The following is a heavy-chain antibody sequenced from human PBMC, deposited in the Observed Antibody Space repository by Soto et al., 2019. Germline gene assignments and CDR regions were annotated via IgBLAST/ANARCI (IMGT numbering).Heavy chain of an antibody. J-gene: IGHJ5*02. V-gene: IGHV4-30-4*01. CDR3: ATAGAVRSHCGDP. Sequence: QVQLQESGPGLVKPSQTLSLTCTVSGGSISSGDFCWSWIRQPPGKGREWNGYVYYRGSTYYNPYVTGTVTVSVDTHDSQLTPTLSSVSAADTDVCDSATAGAVRSHCGDPGGDGTLVAPAS. CDR1: GGSISSGDFC. CDR2: VYYRGST. D-gene: IGHD2-21*01.